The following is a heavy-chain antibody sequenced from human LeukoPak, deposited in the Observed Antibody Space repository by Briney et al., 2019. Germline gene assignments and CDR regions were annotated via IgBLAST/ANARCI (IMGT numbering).Heavy chain of an antibody. CDR2: VHYCGST. CDR1: GGSISGYY. Sequence: PSESLSLTCTVSGGSISGYYWNWIRQPPRKGLEWIGYVHYCGSTNYNPSLKSRITISVDTSKNQFSLKVNSVTAADTAVYYCARSTDSLAQLWFGFDYWGQGTLATVSS. V-gene: IGHV4-59*08. D-gene: IGHD5-18*01. CDR3: ARSTDSLAQLWFGFDY. J-gene: IGHJ4*02.